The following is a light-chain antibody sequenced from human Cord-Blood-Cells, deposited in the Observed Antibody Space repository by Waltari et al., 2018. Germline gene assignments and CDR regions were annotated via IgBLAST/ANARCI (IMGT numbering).Light chain of an antibody. CDR2: KAT. Sequence: DIQMTQSPSTLSASVGDRVTITCRASQSISSWLAWYQQKPGKAPKLLIYKATSLESGVPSRSSGSGSGTEFTLTISSLQPDDFATYYCQQYKSYSRTFGQGTKVEIK. V-gene: IGKV1-5*03. CDR1: QSISSW. J-gene: IGKJ1*01. CDR3: QQYKSYSRT.